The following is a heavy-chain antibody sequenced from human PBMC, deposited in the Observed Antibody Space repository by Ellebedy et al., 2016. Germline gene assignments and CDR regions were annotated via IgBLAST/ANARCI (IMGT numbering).Heavy chain of an antibody. D-gene: IGHD3-3*01. Sequence: GGSLRLXCAASGFTFSSYGMHWVRQAPGKGLEWVAVISYDGSNKYYADSVKGRFTISRDNSKNTLYLQMNSLRAEDTAVYYCAKDLGYDFWSGYYDYWGQGTLVTVSS. CDR3: AKDLGYDFWSGYYDY. V-gene: IGHV3-30*18. CDR1: GFTFSSYG. J-gene: IGHJ4*02. CDR2: ISYDGSNK.